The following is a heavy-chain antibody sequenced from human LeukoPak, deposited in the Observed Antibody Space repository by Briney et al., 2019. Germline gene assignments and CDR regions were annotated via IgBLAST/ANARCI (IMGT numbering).Heavy chain of an antibody. V-gene: IGHV3-74*01. Sequence: PGGSLGLSCAASGFTFSSYWMHWVRQAPGKGLVWVSRINSDGSSTSYADSVKGRFTISRDNAKNTLYLQMNSLRAEDTAVYYCASFLYSSGDDVFDYWGQGTLVTVSS. D-gene: IGHD6-19*01. CDR2: INSDGSST. CDR1: GFTFSSYW. CDR3: ASFLYSSGDDVFDY. J-gene: IGHJ4*02.